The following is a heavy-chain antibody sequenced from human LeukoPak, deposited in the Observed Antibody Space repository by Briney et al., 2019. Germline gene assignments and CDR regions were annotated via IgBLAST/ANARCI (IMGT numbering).Heavy chain of an antibody. J-gene: IGHJ4*02. CDR3: ARDVSGWYVDY. Sequence: GRSLRLSCAASGFTFSSYGMHWVRQAPGKGLEWVAVISYDGSNKYYADSVKGRFTISRDNSKNTLYLQMNSLRAEDTAVYYCARDVSGWYVDYWGQGTLVTVSS. CDR2: ISYDGSNK. D-gene: IGHD6-19*01. CDR1: GFTFSSYG. V-gene: IGHV3-30*03.